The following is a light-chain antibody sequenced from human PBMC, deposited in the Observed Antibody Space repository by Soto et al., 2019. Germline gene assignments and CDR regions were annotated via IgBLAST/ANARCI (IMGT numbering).Light chain of an antibody. CDR3: QQRSNWPPYT. J-gene: IGKJ2*01. Sequence: EIVLTQSPATLSLSPGERATLSCRASQSVRSYLAWYQQKPGQAPRRLISAASNRATGIPARFSGSGSGTDVTITISSLEPEDFAVYYCQQRSNWPPYTFGQGTKLEIK. V-gene: IGKV3-11*01. CDR1: QSVRSY. CDR2: AAS.